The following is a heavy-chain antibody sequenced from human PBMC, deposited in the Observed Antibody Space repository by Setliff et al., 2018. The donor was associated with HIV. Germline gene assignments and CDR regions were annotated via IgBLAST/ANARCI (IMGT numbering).Heavy chain of an antibody. CDR3: ARDVYYESSPA. V-gene: IGHV3-21*01. CDR2: IGGTTTYI. D-gene: IGHD3-22*01. Sequence: GGSLRLSCAASGLTFSSYWMNWVRQAPGEGLEWVAAIGGTTTYIYYADSVKGRFTISRDNAKNSVYLQMDSLRAEDTAVYYCARDVYYESSPAWGQGTLVTVSS. CDR1: GLTFSSYW. J-gene: IGHJ4*02.